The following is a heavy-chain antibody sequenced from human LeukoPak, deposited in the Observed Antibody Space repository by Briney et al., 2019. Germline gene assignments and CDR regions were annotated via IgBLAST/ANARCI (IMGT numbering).Heavy chain of an antibody. V-gene: IGHV3-21*01. CDR3: VGGSYGAYDY. CDR2: ISSDSPYI. CDR1: GFIFSHYD. J-gene: IGHJ4*02. Sequence: PGGSLRLSCAASGFIFSHYDLHWVRQAPGKGLEWVSSISSDSPYIYYADAVHGRFTVSRDNAKYSLYLQMNSLRAEDTAVYYCVGGSYGAYDYWGQGSPVTGSS. D-gene: IGHD4-17*01.